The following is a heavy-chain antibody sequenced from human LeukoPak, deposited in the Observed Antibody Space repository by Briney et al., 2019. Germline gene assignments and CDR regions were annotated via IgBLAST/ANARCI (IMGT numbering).Heavy chain of an antibody. Sequence: GGSLRLSCTASRFTFSIFEMNWVRQAPGKGLEWVSYISSSGSIIYYADSVKGRFTISRDNAKNSLYLRMNSLRAEDTAVYYCAELGITMIGGVWGKGTTVTISS. J-gene: IGHJ6*04. CDR3: AELGITMIGGV. V-gene: IGHV3-48*03. CDR1: RFTFSIFE. D-gene: IGHD3-10*02. CDR2: ISSSGSII.